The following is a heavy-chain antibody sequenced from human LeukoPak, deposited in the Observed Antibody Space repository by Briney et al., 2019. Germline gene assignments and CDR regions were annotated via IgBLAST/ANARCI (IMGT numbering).Heavy chain of an antibody. CDR1: GFKFSDSY. CDR2: IYSGGST. V-gene: IGHV3-66*01. CDR3: ARVLSLVRGVRPHDAFDI. Sequence: PGGSLRLSCVASGFKFSDSYMSWVRQAPGKGLEWVSVIYSGGSTYYADSVKGRFTISRDNSKNTLYLQMNSLRAEDTAVYYCARVLSLVRGVRPHDAFDIWGQGTMVTVSS. J-gene: IGHJ3*02. D-gene: IGHD3-10*01.